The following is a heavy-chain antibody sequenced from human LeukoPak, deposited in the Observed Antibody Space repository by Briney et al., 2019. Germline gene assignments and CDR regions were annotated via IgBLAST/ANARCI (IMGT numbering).Heavy chain of an antibody. V-gene: IGHV1-18*01. CDR1: GYTFTSYG. J-gene: IGHJ3*02. CDR3: ARVGYYYDSSGYSSDAFDI. CDR2: ISAYNGNT. Sequence: ASVKVSCRASGYTFTSYGISWVRQAPGQGLEWMGWISAYNGNTNYAQKLQGRVTMTTDTSTSTAYMELRSLRSDDTAVYYCARVGYYYDSSGYSSDAFDIWGRGTMVTVSS. D-gene: IGHD3-22*01.